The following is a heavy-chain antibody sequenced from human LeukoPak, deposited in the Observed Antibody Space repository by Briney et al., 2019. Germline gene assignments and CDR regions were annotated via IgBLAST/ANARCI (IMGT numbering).Heavy chain of an antibody. J-gene: IGHJ6*03. CDR3: ARGGGKSGLILYYYYMDV. Sequence: PSQTLSLTCTVSGGSISSGDYYWSWIRQPPGKGLEWIVYIYYSGSTYYNPSLKSRVTISVDTSKNQFSLKLSSVTAADTAVYYCARGGGKSGLILYYYYMDVWGKGTTVTVSS. V-gene: IGHV4-30-4*08. D-gene: IGHD2-8*01. CDR2: IYYSGST. CDR1: GGSISSGDYY.